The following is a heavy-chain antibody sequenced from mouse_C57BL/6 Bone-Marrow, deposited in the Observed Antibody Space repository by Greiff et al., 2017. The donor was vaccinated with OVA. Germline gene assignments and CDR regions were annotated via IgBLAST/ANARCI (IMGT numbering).Heavy chain of an antibody. CDR3: ARTGGWFAY. CDR1: GYTFTDYY. D-gene: IGHD3-1*01. Sequence: VQLQQSEPERVKPGASVKISCKASGYTFTDYYMNWVKQSHGKSLEWIGDINPNNGGTSYNQKFKGKATLTVDKSSSTAYMELRSLTSEDSAVYYCARTGGWFAYWGQGTLVTVSA. CDR2: INPNNGGT. J-gene: IGHJ3*01. V-gene: IGHV1-26*01.